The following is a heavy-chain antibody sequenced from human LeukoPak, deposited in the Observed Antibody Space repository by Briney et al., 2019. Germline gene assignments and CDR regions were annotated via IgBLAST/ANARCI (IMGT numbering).Heavy chain of an antibody. J-gene: IGHJ5*02. CDR3: ARGHTILPGDSSGWIDP. V-gene: IGHV1-46*01. CDR2: INPSGGTT. D-gene: IGHD2-21*02. CDR1: GYTFTTCY. Sequence: GASVKVSCKAFGYTFTTCYMHWVRQAPGQGLEWMGVINPSGGTTRYGQKFQGRVTMTRDTSTSTVYLELSSLRSEDTAVYYCARGHTILPGDSSGWIDPWGQGTLVTVSS.